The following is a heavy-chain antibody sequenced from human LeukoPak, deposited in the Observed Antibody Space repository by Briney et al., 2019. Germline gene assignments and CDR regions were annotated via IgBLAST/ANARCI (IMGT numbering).Heavy chain of an antibody. CDR3: ARDYVWGSPESDY. D-gene: IGHD7-27*01. V-gene: IGHV3-7*01. CDR1: GFSFNNYW. J-gene: IGHJ4*02. CDR2: IRTDGGEK. Sequence: GGSLRLSCVASGFSFNNYWMSWFRQAPGKGLEWVGNIRTDGGEKYYVDSVRGRFTISRDNAKNSLYLQMNSLRAEDTAVYYCARDYVWGSPESDYWGQGTLVTVSS.